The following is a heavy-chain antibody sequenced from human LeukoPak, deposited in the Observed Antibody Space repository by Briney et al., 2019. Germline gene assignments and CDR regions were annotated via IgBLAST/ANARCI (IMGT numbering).Heavy chain of an antibody. V-gene: IGHV1-69-2*01. CDR2: VDPDYGGT. J-gene: IGHJ4*02. CDR1: GYTFTDFY. Sequence: ASVKISCKASGYTFTDFYIHWVQQAPGKGLEWMGRVDPDYGGTIYTKRFQGRVTMTADTSTDTAYMELSSLGSEDTAVYYCATFRDSSESGGYWGQGTLVSVSS. D-gene: IGHD3-22*01. CDR3: ATFRDSSESGGY.